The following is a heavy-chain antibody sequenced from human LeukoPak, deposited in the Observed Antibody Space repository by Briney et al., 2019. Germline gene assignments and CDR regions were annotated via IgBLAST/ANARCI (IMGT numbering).Heavy chain of an antibody. CDR3: ARPPSRGYSSSFEY. J-gene: IGHJ4*02. V-gene: IGHV5-51*01. D-gene: IGHD2-2*03. CDR2: IYPDGSNI. CDR1: GYSFPTYW. Sequence: LGESLKISCKGSGYSFPTYWIAWVRQMPGEGLEWMGIIYPDGSNIRYSPSFQGQVTISADKSISTAYLQWSSLKASDTAMYYCARPPSRGYSSSFEYWGQGTLVTVSS.